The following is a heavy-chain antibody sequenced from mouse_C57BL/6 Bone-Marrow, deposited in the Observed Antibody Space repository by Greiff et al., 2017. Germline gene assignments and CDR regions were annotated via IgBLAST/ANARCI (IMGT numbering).Heavy chain of an antibody. V-gene: IGHV1-69*01. Sequence: VQLQQPGAELVMPGASVKLSCKASGYTFTSYWMHWVKQRPGQGLEWIGEIDPSDSYTNYNQKFKGKSTLTVDKSSSTAYMQLSSLTSEDSAVYYCARDYGSSYNWYCDVWGTGTTVTVSS. CDR3: ARDYGSSYNWYCDV. CDR1: GYTFTSYW. CDR2: IDPSDSYT. D-gene: IGHD1-1*01. J-gene: IGHJ1*03.